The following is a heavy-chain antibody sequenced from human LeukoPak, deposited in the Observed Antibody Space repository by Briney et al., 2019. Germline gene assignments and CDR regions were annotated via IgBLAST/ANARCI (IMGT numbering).Heavy chain of an antibody. D-gene: IGHD2-8*01. V-gene: IGHV3-23*01. Sequence: GGSLRLSCAGSGFTFSSYAMSWVRKAPGKGLEWVSAISDTGATTYDADPVKGRFTISRDNSRSTLYLQMNSLRAEDTALYYCAKDTSIGRYCTNGVCSPFDYWGQGTLVTVSS. CDR2: ISDTGATT. CDR3: AKDTSIGRYCTNGVCSPFDY. J-gene: IGHJ4*02. CDR1: GFTFSSYA.